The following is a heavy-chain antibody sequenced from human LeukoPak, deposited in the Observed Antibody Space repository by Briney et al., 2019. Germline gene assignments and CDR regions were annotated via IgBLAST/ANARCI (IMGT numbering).Heavy chain of an antibody. D-gene: IGHD2-15*01. J-gene: IGHJ3*02. Sequence: ASVKVSCKASGYIFTAYYIHWLRQAAGQGLEWMGWIHPNSGGTSFALNFQGRVTLTRDTSISTVYMELSRLRSDDTAVYYCARDLSGGALGAFDIWGQGTMVTVSS. V-gene: IGHV1-2*02. CDR3: ARDLSGGALGAFDI. CDR2: IHPNSGGT. CDR1: GYIFTAYY.